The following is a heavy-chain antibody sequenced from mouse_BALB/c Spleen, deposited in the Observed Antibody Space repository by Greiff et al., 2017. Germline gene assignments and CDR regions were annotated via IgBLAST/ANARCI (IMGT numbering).Heavy chain of an antibody. J-gene: IGHJ4*01. CDR2: IDPENGDT. CDR3: NGGLLRMDY. CDR1: GFNIKDYY. D-gene: IGHD2-3*01. V-gene: IGHV14-4*02. Sequence: VQLQQSGAELVRSGASVKLSCTASGFNIKDYYMHWVKQRPEQGLEWIGWIDPENGDTEYAPKFQGKATMTADTSSNTAYLQLSSLTSEDTAVYYCNGGLLRMDYWGQGTSVTVSS.